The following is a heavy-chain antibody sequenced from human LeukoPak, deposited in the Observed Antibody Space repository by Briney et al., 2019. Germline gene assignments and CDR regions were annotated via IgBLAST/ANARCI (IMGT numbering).Heavy chain of an antibody. Sequence: GGSLRLSCAASGFTISSNYMSWVRQAPGKGLEWVSVFYSDGTTYYADSVKGRLTISGDNSKNTLYLQMNSLRAEDTAVYYCAKDRGYSYGISEYWGQGTLVTVSS. CDR3: AKDRGYSYGISEY. V-gene: IGHV3-66*01. J-gene: IGHJ4*02. CDR1: GFTISSNY. D-gene: IGHD5-18*01. CDR2: FYSDGTT.